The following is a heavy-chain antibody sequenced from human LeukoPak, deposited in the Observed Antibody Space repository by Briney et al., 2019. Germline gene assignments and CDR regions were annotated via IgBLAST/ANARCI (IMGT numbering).Heavy chain of an antibody. Sequence: GGSLRLSCAASGFTFSSSGMSGVRQAPGKGLDWVAAISNSGDSAYYADSVKGQFTISRDNSKNTLYLQMNSLRAEDTAVYYCARDLGDWGQGTLVTVSS. D-gene: IGHD3-10*01. CDR1: GFTFSSSG. CDR3: ARDLGD. V-gene: IGHV3-23*01. J-gene: IGHJ4*02. CDR2: ISNSGDSA.